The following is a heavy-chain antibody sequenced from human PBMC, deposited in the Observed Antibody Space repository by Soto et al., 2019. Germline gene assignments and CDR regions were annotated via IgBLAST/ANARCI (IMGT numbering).Heavy chain of an antibody. CDR2: IIPIFGTA. J-gene: IGHJ6*02. CDR3: ARKSAIFGVGPIPPYYYGMDV. V-gene: IGHV1-69*13. D-gene: IGHD3-3*01. Sequence: SGEVSCKASGGTFSSYAISWVRQAPGQGLEWMGGIIPIFGTANYAQKFQGRVTITADESTSTAYMELSSLRSEDTAVYYCARKSAIFGVGPIPPYYYGMDVWGQGTTVTVSS. CDR1: GGTFSSYA.